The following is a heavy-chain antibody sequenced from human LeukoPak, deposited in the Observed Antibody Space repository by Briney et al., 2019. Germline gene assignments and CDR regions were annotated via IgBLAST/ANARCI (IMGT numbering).Heavy chain of an antibody. J-gene: IGHJ5*02. V-gene: IGHV4-59*08. CDR3: ARSLRSGPIEA. CDR2: IYYSGST. Sequence: PSETLSLTCSVSGGSISGYYWNWIRQPPGKRLEFIGYIYYSGSTNYNPSLKSRVTISVDTSKNQFSLKLSSVTAADTAVYYCARSLRSGPIEAWGQGTLVTVSS. D-gene: IGHD3-10*01. CDR1: GGSISGYY.